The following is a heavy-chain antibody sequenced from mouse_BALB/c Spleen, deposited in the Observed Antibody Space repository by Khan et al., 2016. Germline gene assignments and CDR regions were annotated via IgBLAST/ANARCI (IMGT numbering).Heavy chain of an antibody. CDR3: AMGGLYDASY. CDR1: GYTFTNYW. Sequence: QVQLKQSGAELARPGASVKLSCKASGYTFTNYWMQWVKQRPGQGLEWIGAIYPGDGDTRYNQKFKDKDTLNADKSSSTAYMQLSSLASADSAFYYCAMGGLYDASYWGHGTLVPVSA. CDR2: IYPGDGDT. D-gene: IGHD2-3*01. J-gene: IGHJ3*01. V-gene: IGHV1-87*01.